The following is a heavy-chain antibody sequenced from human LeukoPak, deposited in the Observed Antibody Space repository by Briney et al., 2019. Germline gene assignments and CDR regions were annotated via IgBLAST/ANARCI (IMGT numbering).Heavy chain of an antibody. Sequence: GGSLRLSCAGSGFTFSSYWMSWVRQAPGKGVEGVANINQDGSETYYVDSVRGRFTISRDNAKNSLYLQMNSLRAEATAVYYCARDIVPPGICFDFWGQGTLVIVSS. D-gene: IGHD2-2*01. V-gene: IGHV3-7*01. CDR1: GFTFSSYW. J-gene: IGHJ4*02. CDR2: INQDGSET. CDR3: ARDIVPPGICFDF.